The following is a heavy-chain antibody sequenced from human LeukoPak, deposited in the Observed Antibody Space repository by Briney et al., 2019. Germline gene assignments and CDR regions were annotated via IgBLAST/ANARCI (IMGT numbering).Heavy chain of an antibody. V-gene: IGHV4-38-2*02. D-gene: IGHD2-8*01. CDR1: GYSISSGRY. Sequence: SETLSLTCTVSGYSISSGRYWGWIRQPPGKGLEWIGSVFHSGSTYYNPSLKSRVTISVDTSKNQFSLNLRSVTAADTAMYFCARSLSMAGIDYWGQGTLVTVSS. J-gene: IGHJ4*02. CDR3: ARSLSMAGIDY. CDR2: VFHSGST.